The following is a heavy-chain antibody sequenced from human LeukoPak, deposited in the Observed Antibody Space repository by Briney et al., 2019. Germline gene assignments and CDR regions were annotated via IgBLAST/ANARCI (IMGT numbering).Heavy chain of an antibody. Sequence: GGSLRLSCAASRFTFSNAWMSWVRQAPGKGLEWVGRIKSKTDGGTTDYAAPVKGRFTISRDDSKNTLYLQMNSLKTEDTAVYYCTTVPYRDFWSGTDDYWGQGTLVTVSS. D-gene: IGHD3-3*01. CDR1: RFTFSNAW. CDR2: IKSKTDGGTT. CDR3: TTVPYRDFWSGTDDY. V-gene: IGHV3-15*01. J-gene: IGHJ4*02.